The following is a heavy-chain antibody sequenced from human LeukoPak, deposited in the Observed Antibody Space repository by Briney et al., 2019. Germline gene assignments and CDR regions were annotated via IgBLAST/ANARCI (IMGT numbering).Heavy chain of an antibody. J-gene: IGHJ4*02. CDR2: IYYSGST. D-gene: IGHD3-22*01. CDR1: GGSISSGDYY. CDR3: ARDEFPYYYDSSGSFDY. V-gene: IGHV4-30-4*01. Sequence: SETLSLTCTVSGGSISSGDYYWSWIRQPPGKGLEWIGYIYYSGSTYYNPSLKSRVTISVDTSKNQFSLRLSSVTAADTAVYYCARDEFPYYYDSSGSFDYWGQGTLVTVSS.